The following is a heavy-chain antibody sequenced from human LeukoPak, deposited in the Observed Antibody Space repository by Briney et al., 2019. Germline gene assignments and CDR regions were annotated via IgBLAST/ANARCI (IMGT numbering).Heavy chain of an antibody. J-gene: IGHJ4*02. CDR1: GYTFTNSY. Sequence: ASVTVSCKASGYTFTNSYIHWVRQAPGQVLEWMGVINPSGGSTSYAQKFQGRVTMTRDMSTSTVYMELSSLRSEDTAVYYCARDPVSSSGWYRGTIDYWGQGTLVTVSS. D-gene: IGHD6-19*01. CDR2: INPSGGST. CDR3: ARDPVSSSGWYRGTIDY. V-gene: IGHV1-46*01.